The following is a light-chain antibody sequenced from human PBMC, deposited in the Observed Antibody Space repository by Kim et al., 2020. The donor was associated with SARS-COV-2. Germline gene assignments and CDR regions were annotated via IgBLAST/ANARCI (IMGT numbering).Light chain of an antibody. Sequence: VSPGERATLSCRASQSVSSDLAWYQQKPGQAPRLLIYGASTRATGIPARFIGSGSGTEFTLTISSLQSEDFAVYYCQQYNNWPPLTFGGGTKLEI. CDR2: GAS. V-gene: IGKV3-15*01. CDR3: QQYNNWPPLT. J-gene: IGKJ4*01. CDR1: QSVSSD.